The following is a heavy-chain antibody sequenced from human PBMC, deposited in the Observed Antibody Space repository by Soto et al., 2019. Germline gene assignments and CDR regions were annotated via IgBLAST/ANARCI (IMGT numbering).Heavy chain of an antibody. Sequence: PGGSLRLSSTDSGFPFSHYAMNWVRQGPGTRLEWVADISGSGDSARYADSVRGRFTISRDNSRDTPYLQMNSLRVDDTAVYYCGKERRRSGWSVCNLWGQG. CDR3: GKERRRSGWSVCNL. D-gene: IGHD6-19*01. CDR2: ISGSGDSA. CDR1: GFPFSHYA. V-gene: IGHV3-23*01. J-gene: IGHJ1*01.